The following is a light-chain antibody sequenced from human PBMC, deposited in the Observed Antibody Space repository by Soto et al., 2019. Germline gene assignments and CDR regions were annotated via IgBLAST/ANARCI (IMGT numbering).Light chain of an antibody. V-gene: IGKV3-20*01. CDR1: QRVSSSY. CDR3: WRYGSAPPFT. Sequence: EIVLTQSPCTLSLSPGERATLSCRASQRVSSSYLAWYQQKPGQAPRLLIYGASTRATGIPDRFSGSGSPTDFTRTISRLETEDFAVYFCWRYGSAPPFTFGQGTKVEI. CDR2: GAS. J-gene: IGKJ2*01.